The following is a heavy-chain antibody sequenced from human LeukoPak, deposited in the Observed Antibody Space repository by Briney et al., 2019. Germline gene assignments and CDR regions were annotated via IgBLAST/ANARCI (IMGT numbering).Heavy chain of an antibody. CDR3: ARAMGSGWYYFDY. D-gene: IGHD6-19*01. CDR2: INHSGST. J-gene: IGHJ4*02. V-gene: IGHV4-34*01. CDR1: GGSFSGYY. Sequence: SETLSLTCAVYGGSFSGYYWSWIRQPPGKGLEWIGEINHSGSTNYNPSLKSRVTISVDTSKNQFSLKLSSVTAADTAVYYCARAMGSGWYYFDYWGQGTLVTVSS.